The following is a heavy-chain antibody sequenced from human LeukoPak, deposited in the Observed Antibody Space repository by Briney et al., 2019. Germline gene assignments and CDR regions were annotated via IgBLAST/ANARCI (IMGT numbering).Heavy chain of an antibody. CDR1: GFTYSHNG. CDR2: ITATSSST. V-gene: IGHV3-23*01. D-gene: IGHD3-10*01. Sequence: QSGGSLRLSCVASGFTYSHNGMHWVRQAPGKGLEWVSAITATSSSTHDADSVQGRFTISRDNSKNTLYLQMNSLRPEDTAIYYCAKLFESGTYNNFFHYWGQGTLVTVFS. CDR3: AKLFESGTYNNFFHY. J-gene: IGHJ4*02.